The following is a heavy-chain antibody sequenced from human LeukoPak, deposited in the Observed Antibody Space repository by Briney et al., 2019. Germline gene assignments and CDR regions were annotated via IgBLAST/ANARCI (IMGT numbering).Heavy chain of an antibody. Sequence: GGSLRLSCAATGFTFSSYAMHWVRQAPGKGLEWVAVISYDGSNKYYADSVKGRFTISRDNSRNTLYLQMNSLRAEDTAVYYCAKFFTGEYVRAFDVWGQGTMVTVSS. CDR2: ISYDGSNK. CDR1: GFTFSSYA. CDR3: AKFFTGEYVRAFDV. D-gene: IGHD3-10*02. V-gene: IGHV3-30*18. J-gene: IGHJ3*01.